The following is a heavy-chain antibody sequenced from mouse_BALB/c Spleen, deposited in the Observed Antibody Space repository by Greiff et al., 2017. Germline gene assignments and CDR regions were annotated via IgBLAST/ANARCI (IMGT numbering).Heavy chain of an antibody. V-gene: IGHV1-77*01. D-gene: IGHD1-1*01. J-gene: IGHJ2*01. Sequence: VQGVESGAELARPGASVKLSCKASGYTFTDYYINWVKQRTGQGLEWIGEIYPGSGNTYYNEKFKGKATLTADKSSSTAYMQLSSLTSEDSAVYFCARAYGSSYCDYWGQGTTLTVSS. CDR2: IYPGSGNT. CDR1: GYTFTDYY. CDR3: ARAYGSSYCDY.